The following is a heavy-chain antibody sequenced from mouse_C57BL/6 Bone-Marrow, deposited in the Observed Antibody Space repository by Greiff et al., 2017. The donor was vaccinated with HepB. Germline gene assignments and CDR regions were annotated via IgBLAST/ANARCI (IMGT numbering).Heavy chain of an antibody. V-gene: IGHV5-15*01. CDR2: ISNLACSI. D-gene: IGHD1-1*01. Sequence: DVHLVESGGGLVQPGGSLKLSCAASGFTFSDYGMAWVRQAPRKGPEWVAFISNLACSIYYADTVTGRFTISRENAKNTLYLEMSSLRSEDTAMYYCARKGDCYGSSYWYFDVWGTGTTVTVSS. CDR1: GFTFSDYG. J-gene: IGHJ1*03. CDR3: ARKGDCYGSSYWYFDV.